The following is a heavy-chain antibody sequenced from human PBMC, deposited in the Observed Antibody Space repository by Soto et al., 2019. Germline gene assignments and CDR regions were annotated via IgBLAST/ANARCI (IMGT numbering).Heavy chain of an antibody. CDR3: GGSVGVSFAHMDY. D-gene: IGHD3-16*01. CDR2: VYYTGST. J-gene: IGHJ6*02. Sequence: PSETLYLPCSVSGGSIRGSDWSGFPKSPGKGLEWLGYVYYTGSTNYSPSPRSAVSISVDTSTNAFSLRLSSVTAPDTPVYFSGGSVGVSFAHMDYWGPGTTLTV. V-gene: IGHV4-59*01. CDR1: GGSIRGSD.